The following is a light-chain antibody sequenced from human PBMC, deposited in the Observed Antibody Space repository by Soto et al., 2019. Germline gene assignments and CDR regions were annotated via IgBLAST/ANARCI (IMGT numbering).Light chain of an antibody. CDR2: GAS. CDR3: QQYGSSLPYT. Sequence: EIVLTQSPGTLSLSPGERATLSCRASQSVSSSYLAWYQQKPGQAPRLLIYGASSRATGIPDRFSGSGSGTDFTLTISSLEPEDFAVYYCQQYGSSLPYTFGQGNKLENK. CDR1: QSVSSSY. V-gene: IGKV3-20*01. J-gene: IGKJ2*01.